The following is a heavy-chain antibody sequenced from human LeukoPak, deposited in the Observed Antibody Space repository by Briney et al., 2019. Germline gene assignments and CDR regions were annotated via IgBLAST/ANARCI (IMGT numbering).Heavy chain of an antibody. D-gene: IGHD3-10*01. CDR1: GFTFSSYG. V-gene: IGHV3-33*01. CDR2: IWYDGSNK. J-gene: IGHJ3*02. Sequence: GGSLRLSCAASGFTFSSYGMHWVRQAPGKGLEWVTVIWYDGSNKYYADSVKGRFTISRDNSKNTLYLQMNSLRTEDTAVYYCARERGTYYYGSGHAFDIWGQGTMVTVSS. CDR3: ARERGTYYYGSGHAFDI.